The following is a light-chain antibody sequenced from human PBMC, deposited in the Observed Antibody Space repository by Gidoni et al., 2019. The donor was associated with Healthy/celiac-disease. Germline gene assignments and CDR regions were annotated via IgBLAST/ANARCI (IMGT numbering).Light chain of an antibody. Sequence: DIVSTQSPGSLSLSPAERATLSCRASQSVSSSYLAWYQQKPGQAPRLLIYGASSRATGIPDRFSGSGSGTDFTLTISRLEPEDFAVYYCQQYGSSPRTFGRGTKVEIK. CDR3: QQYGSSPRT. J-gene: IGKJ4*02. V-gene: IGKV3-20*01. CDR2: GAS. CDR1: QSVSSSY.